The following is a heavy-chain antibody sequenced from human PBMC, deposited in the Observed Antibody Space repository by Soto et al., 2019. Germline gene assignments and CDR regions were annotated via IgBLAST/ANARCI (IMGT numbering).Heavy chain of an antibody. Sequence: SETLSLTCTVSGGSISSSSYYWGWIRQPPGKGLEWIGSIYYSGSTYYNPSLKSRVTISVDTSKNQFSLKLSSVTAADTAVYYCARALLGGIKIYYFDYWGQGTLVTVSS. CDR3: ARALLGGIKIYYFDY. CDR1: GGSISSSSYY. V-gene: IGHV4-39*01. J-gene: IGHJ4*02. D-gene: IGHD3-9*01. CDR2: IYYSGST.